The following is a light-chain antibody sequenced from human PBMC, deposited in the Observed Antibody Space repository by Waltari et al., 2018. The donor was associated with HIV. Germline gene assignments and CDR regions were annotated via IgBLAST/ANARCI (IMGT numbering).Light chain of an antibody. V-gene: IGLV3-21*02. Sequence: SYVLTQAPSVSVAPGQTATISCGNIGRNSGQGYRQKTGRAPLLVVADDVDRTSGVPARFSGARSGERATLTISGVEAGDEADYYCQVWDRSYKEAVFGGGT. CDR2: DDV. CDR1: NIGRNS. CDR3: QVWDRSYKEAV. J-gene: IGLJ2*01.